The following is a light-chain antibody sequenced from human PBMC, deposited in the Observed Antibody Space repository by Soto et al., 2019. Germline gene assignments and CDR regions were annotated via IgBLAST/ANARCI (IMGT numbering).Light chain of an antibody. CDR1: QSISSW. CDR3: QQYNSYSL. CDR2: DAS. Sequence: DIQMTQSPSTLSASVGDRVTITFRASQSISSWLAWYQQKPGKAPKLLIYDASSLESGVPSRFSGSGSGTEFTLTISSLQPDDFATYYCQQYNSYSLFGGGTKVDI. J-gene: IGKJ4*01. V-gene: IGKV1-5*01.